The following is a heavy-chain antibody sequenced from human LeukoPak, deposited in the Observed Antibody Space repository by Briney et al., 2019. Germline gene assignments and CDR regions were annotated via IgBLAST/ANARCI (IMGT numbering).Heavy chain of an antibody. CDR2: IKQDGSEK. Sequence: PGGSLRLSCAASGFTFSSYWMSWVRQAPGKGLEWVANIKQDGSEKFYVDSVKGRFTISRDNAKNSLYLQMNSLRAEDTAVYYCARAVPYYYDPSDAFDIWGQGTMVTVSS. CDR3: ARAVPYYYDPSDAFDI. J-gene: IGHJ3*02. D-gene: IGHD3-22*01. CDR1: GFTFSSYW. V-gene: IGHV3-7*01.